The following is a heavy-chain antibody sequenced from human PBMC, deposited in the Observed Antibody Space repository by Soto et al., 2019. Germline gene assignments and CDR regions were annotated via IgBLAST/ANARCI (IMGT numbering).Heavy chain of an antibody. CDR2: ISWNSGSI. V-gene: IGHV3-9*01. Sequence: GGSLRLSCAASGFTFDDYAMHWVRQAPGKGLEWVSGISWNSGSIGYADSVKGRFTISRDNAKNSLYLQMNSLRAEGTALYYCAKDLEARAVAGKFDPWGQGTLVTVSS. J-gene: IGHJ5*02. CDR3: AKDLEARAVAGKFDP. CDR1: GFTFDDYA. D-gene: IGHD6-19*01.